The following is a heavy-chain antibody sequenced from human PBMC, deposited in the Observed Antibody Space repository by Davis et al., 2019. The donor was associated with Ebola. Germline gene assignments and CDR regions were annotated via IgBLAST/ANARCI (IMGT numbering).Heavy chain of an antibody. CDR2: IYYSRGT. D-gene: IGHD6-19*01. V-gene: IGHV4-39*07. CDR1: GGSISSSSYY. CDR3: AREYSSGWGPFDP. J-gene: IGHJ5*02. Sequence: SETLSLTCTVSGGSISSSSYYWGWIRQPPGKGLEWIGSIYYSRGTYYNPSLKSRVTISVDTSKNQFSLKLSSVTAADTAVYYCAREYSSGWGPFDPWGQGTLVTVSS.